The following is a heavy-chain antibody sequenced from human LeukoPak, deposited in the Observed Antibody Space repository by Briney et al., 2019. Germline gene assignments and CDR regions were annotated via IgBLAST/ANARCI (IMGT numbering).Heavy chain of an antibody. CDR3: ARDTYYYGSGSSWFDP. CDR2: IYYSGST. J-gene: IGHJ5*02. D-gene: IGHD3-10*01. Sequence: SETLSLTFTVSGGSISSSSYYWGWIRQPPGKGLEWIGNIYYSGSTYYNPSLKSRFTISVDTSKNQFSLKLSSVPAADTAVYYCARDTYYYGSGSSWFDPWGQGTLVTVSX. CDR1: GGSISSSSYY. V-gene: IGHV4-39*07.